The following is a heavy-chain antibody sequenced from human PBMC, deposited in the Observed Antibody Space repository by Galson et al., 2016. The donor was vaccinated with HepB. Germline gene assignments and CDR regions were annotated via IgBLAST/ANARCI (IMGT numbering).Heavy chain of an antibody. CDR3: ARLRPEYNYAYYY. V-gene: IGHV3-53*01. Sequence: SLRLSCAASGFTVSSNHMSWVRQAPGKGLEWVSVFYGGGTINYADSVKGRFTVSRENSENTLFLQMNSLRADDTAVYYCARLRPEYNYAYYYWGQGTLVTVSS. CDR1: GFTVSSNH. D-gene: IGHD5-18*01. J-gene: IGHJ4*02. CDR2: FYGGGTI.